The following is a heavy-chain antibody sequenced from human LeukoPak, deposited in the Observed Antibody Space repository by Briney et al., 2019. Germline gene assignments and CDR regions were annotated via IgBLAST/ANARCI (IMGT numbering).Heavy chain of an antibody. J-gene: IGHJ4*02. V-gene: IGHV3-11*06. CDR3: ARDSYSSSWYSSAYYFDY. Sequence: PGGSLRLSCAASGFTFSDYYMSWIRQAPGKGLEWVSCISSSSSYTNYADSVKGRFTISRDNARNSLYLQMNSLRAEDTAVYYCARDSYSSSWYSSAYYFDYWGQGTLVTVSS. CDR1: GFTFSDYY. D-gene: IGHD6-13*01. CDR2: ISSSSSYT.